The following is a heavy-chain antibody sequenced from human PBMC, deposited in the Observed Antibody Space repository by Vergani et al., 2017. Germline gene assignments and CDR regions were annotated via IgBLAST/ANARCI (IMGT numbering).Heavy chain of an antibody. CDR1: GFTFTSYY. CDR3: ARDPSSTDYGDYGDAFDI. V-gene: IGHV1-46*01. Sequence: QVQLVQSGAEVKKPGASVKVSCKASGFTFTSYYMHWVRQAPGQGLEWMGIINPSGGSTSYAQKFQVRVTVTRDTSTSTVYMELSSLRSEDTAVYYGARDPSSTDYGDYGDAFDIWGQGTMVTVSS. D-gene: IGHD4-17*01. J-gene: IGHJ3*02. CDR2: INPSGGST.